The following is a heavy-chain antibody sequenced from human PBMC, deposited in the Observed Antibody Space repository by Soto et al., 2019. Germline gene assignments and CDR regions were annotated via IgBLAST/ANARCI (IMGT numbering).Heavy chain of an antibody. J-gene: IGHJ4*02. CDR1: GYTFTSYA. V-gene: IGHV1-3*05. Sequence: QVQLVQSGAEEKKPGASVKVSCKASGYTFTSYAMHWVRQAPGQRLEWMGWINAGNGNTKYSQKFQGRVTITRDTSARTAYMELSSLRSEDTAVYYCARSPGRAVADYWGQGTLVTVSS. D-gene: IGHD6-19*01. CDR2: INAGNGNT. CDR3: ARSPGRAVADY.